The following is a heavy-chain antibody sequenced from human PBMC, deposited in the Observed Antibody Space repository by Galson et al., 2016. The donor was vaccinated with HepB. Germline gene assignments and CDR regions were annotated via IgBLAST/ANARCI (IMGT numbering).Heavy chain of an antibody. V-gene: IGHV5-51*01. D-gene: IGHD3-22*01. Sequence: QSGAEVKKPGESLKISCKGSGYTFTRYWIGWVRQMPGKGLESMGIIYPGDSDTRYSPSFQGQVTMSADKSISTAYLQWSSLKAADTAMYYCARFYESSGYFDYWGQGTLVTVSS. CDR2: IYPGDSDT. CDR1: GYTFTRYW. CDR3: ARFYESSGYFDY. J-gene: IGHJ4*02.